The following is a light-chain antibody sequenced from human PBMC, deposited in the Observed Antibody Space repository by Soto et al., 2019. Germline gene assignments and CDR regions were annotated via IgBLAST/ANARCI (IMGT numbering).Light chain of an antibody. J-gene: IGKJ4*01. CDR3: MQSLQVPLT. Sequence: IVMTQTPLSLAVIPGQPASISCKSSQSLRYSDGKTYLFWYLQKPGQPPLLLIYEASNRFSGVTDRFSGSGSGTDFTLKISRVEPEDVGVYYCMQSLQVPLTFGGGNKVEIK. V-gene: IGKV2D-29*01. CDR2: EAS. CDR1: QSLRYSDGKTY.